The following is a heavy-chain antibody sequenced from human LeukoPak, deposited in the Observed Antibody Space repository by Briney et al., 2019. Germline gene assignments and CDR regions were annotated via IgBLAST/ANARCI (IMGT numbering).Heavy chain of an antibody. CDR3: AKDRRAGSYDY. Sequence: GGSLRLSCAASGFTFSSYAMTWIRQAPGKGLEWVSSISGSGGSTDYADSVKGRFTISRDNSRNTLYLQMNSLRAEDTAVYYCAKDRRAGSYDYWGQGTLVTVSS. CDR2: ISGSGGST. V-gene: IGHV3-23*01. J-gene: IGHJ4*02. D-gene: IGHD3-10*01. CDR1: GFTFSSYA.